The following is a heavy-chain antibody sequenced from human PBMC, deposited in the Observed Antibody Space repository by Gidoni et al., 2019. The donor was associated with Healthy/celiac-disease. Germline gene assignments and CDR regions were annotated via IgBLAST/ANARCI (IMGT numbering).Heavy chain of an antibody. J-gene: IGHJ6*02. CDR2: IYYSGRT. V-gene: IGHV4-31*03. Sequence: QVQLQESGPGLVKPSQTLSLTCTVSGGSISRGGYYWSWIRQHPGKGLEWIGYIYYSGRTYYNPSLKSRVTISVDTSKNQFSLKLSSVTAADTAVYYCARDSPVYGSGSYSYYYGMDVWGQGTTVTVSS. CDR3: ARDSPVYGSGSYSYYYGMDV. CDR1: GGSISRGGYY. D-gene: IGHD3-10*01.